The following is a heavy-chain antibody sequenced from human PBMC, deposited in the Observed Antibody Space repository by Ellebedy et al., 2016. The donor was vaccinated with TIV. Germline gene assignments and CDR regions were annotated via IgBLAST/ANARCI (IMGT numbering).Heavy chain of an antibody. Sequence: ASVKVSCKASGYTFTSYGISWVRQAPGQGLEWMGWISAYNGNTNYAQKLQGRVTMTTDTSTSTAYMELRSLRSDDTAVYYCARVGKVRPGIATSNWFDPWGQGTLVTVSS. CDR2: ISAYNGNT. D-gene: IGHD6-13*01. J-gene: IGHJ5*02. CDR1: GYTFTSYG. CDR3: ARVGKVRPGIATSNWFDP. V-gene: IGHV1-18*01.